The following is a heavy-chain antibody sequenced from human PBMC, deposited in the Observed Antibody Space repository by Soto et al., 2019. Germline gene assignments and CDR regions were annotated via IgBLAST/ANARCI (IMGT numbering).Heavy chain of an antibody. J-gene: IGHJ4*02. V-gene: IGHV3-11*06. Sequence: QVQLVESGGGLVKPGVSLRLSWAASGLTFSDYYMSWIRQALGKGLELVSYISSSSSYTNYADSVKGRFTISRDNAKNSLYLQMNSLRAEDTAVYYCARVTGNDDSSGYYVAYWGGGSIVTVS. CDR1: GLTFSDYY. CDR2: ISSSSSYT. D-gene: IGHD3-22*01. CDR3: ARVTGNDDSSGYYVAY.